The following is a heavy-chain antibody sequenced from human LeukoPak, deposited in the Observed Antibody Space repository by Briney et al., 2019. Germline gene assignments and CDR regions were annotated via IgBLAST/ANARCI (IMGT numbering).Heavy chain of an antibody. CDR3: ARDLRYFDWLEKDYYYYMDV. CDR2: IYYSGST. CDR1: GGSISSYY. Sequence: SETLSLTCTVSGGSISSYYWSWIRQPPGKGLEWIGYIYYSGSTNYNPSLKSRVTISVDTSKNQFSLKLSSVTAAGTAVYYCARDLRYFDWLEKDYYYYMDVWGKGTTVTVSS. V-gene: IGHV4-59*01. J-gene: IGHJ6*03. D-gene: IGHD3-9*01.